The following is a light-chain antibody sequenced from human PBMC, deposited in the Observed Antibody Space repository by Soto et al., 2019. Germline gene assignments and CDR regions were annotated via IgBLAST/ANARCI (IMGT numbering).Light chain of an antibody. CDR2: DVS. Sequence: QSVLTQPASVYGSPGQSITISCTGTSSDVGGYNYVSWYQHHPGKAPKLMIFDVSNRPSGVSNRFSGSKSGNTAPLTISGLQPEDEADYYCSSYTTSNTRQIVFGTGTKLTVL. CDR1: SSDVGGYNY. J-gene: IGLJ1*01. CDR3: SSYTTSNTRQIV. V-gene: IGLV2-14*03.